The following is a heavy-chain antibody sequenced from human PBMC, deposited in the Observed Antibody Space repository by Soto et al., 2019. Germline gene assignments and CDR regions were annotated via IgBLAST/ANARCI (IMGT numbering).Heavy chain of an antibody. CDR2: IIPIFGTA. CDR1: GGTFSSYA. V-gene: IGHV1-69*01. D-gene: IGHD2-21*02. Sequence: QVQLVQSGAEVKKPGSSVKVSCKASGGTFSSYAISWVRQAPGQGLEWMGGIIPIFGTANYAQKFQGRVTITADESKSTDYMELSSLITEDTAVYYCARGPYCGGDCFPPLDYWGQGTLVTVSS. J-gene: IGHJ4*02. CDR3: ARGPYCGGDCFPPLDY.